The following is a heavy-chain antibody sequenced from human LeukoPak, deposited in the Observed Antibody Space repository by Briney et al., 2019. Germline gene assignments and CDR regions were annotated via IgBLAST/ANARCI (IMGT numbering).Heavy chain of an antibody. CDR1: GFTFSSYA. J-gene: IGHJ4*02. V-gene: IGHV3-23*01. CDR3: AKAPYYDSSGSPTTFDY. Sequence: PGGSLRLSCAASGFTFSSYAMSWVRQAPGKGLEWVSAISGSGGSTHYADSVKGRFTISRDNSKNTLYLQMNSLRAEDTAVYYCAKAPYYDSSGSPTTFDYWGQGTLVTVSS. D-gene: IGHD3-22*01. CDR2: ISGSGGST.